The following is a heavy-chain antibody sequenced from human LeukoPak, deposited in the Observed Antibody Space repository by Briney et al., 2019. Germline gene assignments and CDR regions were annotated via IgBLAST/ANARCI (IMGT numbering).Heavy chain of an antibody. V-gene: IGHV3-23*01. CDR1: GFTFSSYA. CDR2: ISGSGAST. Sequence: SGGSLRLSCAASGFTFSSYAMSWVRQAPGKGLEWVSVISGSGASTYYADSVKGRFTISRDNSNNTLYLQMNSLRAEDTAVYFCAKGPPYDSSGYYSAFDYWGQGTLVTVSS. D-gene: IGHD3-22*01. CDR3: AKGPPYDSSGYYSAFDY. J-gene: IGHJ4*02.